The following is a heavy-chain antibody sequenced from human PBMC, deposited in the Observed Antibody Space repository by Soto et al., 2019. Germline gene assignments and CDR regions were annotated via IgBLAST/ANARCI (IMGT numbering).Heavy chain of an antibody. Sequence: SETLSLTCSVSGAFIRGYYWSWMRQTPGKGLEWIGHSYYSGYTDYNPSLKSRVVISVDASQNQVSLKLRSVTAADTAVYYCARVTINVSTYYFDQWGQGTPVTVSS. V-gene: IGHV4-59*01. D-gene: IGHD2-8*01. CDR3: ARVTINVSTYYFDQ. J-gene: IGHJ4*02. CDR1: GAFIRGYY. CDR2: SYYSGYT.